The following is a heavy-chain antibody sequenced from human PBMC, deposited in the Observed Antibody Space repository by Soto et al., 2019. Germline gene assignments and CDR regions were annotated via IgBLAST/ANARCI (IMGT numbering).Heavy chain of an antibody. Sequence: GGSLRLSCAASGFTVSSKYMTWVRQAPGKGLEWVSLIQSGGNTYYADSVKGRFTISRDTSKNTLYLQMNSLRVEDTAVYYCARSRPVRDYDILTGYYYYYYMDVWGKGTTVTVSS. V-gene: IGHV3-66*01. CDR3: ARSRPVRDYDILTGYYYYYYMDV. CDR2: IQSGGNT. CDR1: GFTVSSKY. J-gene: IGHJ6*03. D-gene: IGHD3-9*01.